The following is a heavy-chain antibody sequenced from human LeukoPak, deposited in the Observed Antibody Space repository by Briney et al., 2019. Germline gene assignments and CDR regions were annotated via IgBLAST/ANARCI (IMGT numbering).Heavy chain of an antibody. Sequence: PSGTLSLTCTVSGGSISSSHWWSRVRQPPGKGLEWIGEIYHSGSINYNPSLKSRVTISIDKSKNQFSLKLSSVTAADTAVYYCASLYGSSWPPFDYWGQGTLVTVSS. CDR2: IYHSGSI. V-gene: IGHV4-4*02. J-gene: IGHJ4*02. CDR1: GGSISSSHW. D-gene: IGHD6-13*01. CDR3: ASLYGSSWPPFDY.